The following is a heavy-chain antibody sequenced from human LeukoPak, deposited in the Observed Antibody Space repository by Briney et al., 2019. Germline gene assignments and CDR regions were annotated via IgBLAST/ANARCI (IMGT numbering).Heavy chain of an antibody. CDR2: ISGSGGST. D-gene: IGHD3-3*01. CDR1: GFTFRSYS. Sequence: PGGSLRLSCAASGFTFRSYSMNWVRQAPGKGLEWVSAISGSGGSTYYADSVKGRFTISRDNSKNTLYLQMNSLRAEDTAVYYCAKGPRVLQFLERAFDIWGQGTMVTVSS. V-gene: IGHV3-23*01. CDR3: AKGPRVLQFLERAFDI. J-gene: IGHJ3*02.